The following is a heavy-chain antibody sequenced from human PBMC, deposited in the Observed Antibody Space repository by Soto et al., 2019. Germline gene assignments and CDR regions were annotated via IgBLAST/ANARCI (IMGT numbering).Heavy chain of an antibody. CDR2: IYYIGST. J-gene: IGHJ4*02. CDR1: GGSISSGGYY. Sequence: LSETLSLTCTVSGGSISSGGYYWSWIRQHPGKGLEWIGYIYYIGSTYYNSSLKSRVTISVDTSKNQFSLKLSSVTAADTAVYYCARKVWFGEFPFDYWGQGTLVTVSS. CDR3: ARKVWFGEFPFDY. V-gene: IGHV4-31*03. D-gene: IGHD3-10*01.